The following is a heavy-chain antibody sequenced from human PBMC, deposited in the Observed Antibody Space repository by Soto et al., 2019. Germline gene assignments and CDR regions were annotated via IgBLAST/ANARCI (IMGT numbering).Heavy chain of an antibody. CDR2: ISGSGDKT. V-gene: IGHV3-23*01. D-gene: IGHD4-17*01. J-gene: IGHJ6*02. Sequence: GGSLRLSCAASGFSFSTYPMVWVRQAPGKRLEAVSSISGSGDKTYYKDSVKGRFTISRDNSKNTVDLQMNSLRPEDTAVYYCAKILSTVTTYYYGMDAWGQGTTVTVS. CDR3: AKILSTVTTYYYGMDA. CDR1: GFSFSTYP.